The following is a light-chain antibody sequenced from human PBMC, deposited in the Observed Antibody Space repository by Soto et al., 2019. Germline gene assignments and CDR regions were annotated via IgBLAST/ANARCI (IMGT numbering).Light chain of an antibody. V-gene: IGKV1-6*01. CDR3: LQDYNYPPT. CDR2: AES. J-gene: IGKJ1*01. CDR1: QDIGND. Sequence: ATQMTQSQSSLSASVGDRVTITCRASQDIGNDLGWYQQKPGKAPNLLIYAESSLQSGFTSRFSGSGSGTAFTLTIISLQPEDCATYYCLQDYNYPPTFGPGTRVEIK.